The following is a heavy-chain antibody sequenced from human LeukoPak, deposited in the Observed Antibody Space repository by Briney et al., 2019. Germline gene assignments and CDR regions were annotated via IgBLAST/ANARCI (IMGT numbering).Heavy chain of an antibody. CDR3: ARGDPGYGSGGSCYSPPFQH. CDR1: GGSFSGYY. Sequence: SETLSLTCAVYGGSFSGYYWSWIRQPPGKGLEWIGEINHSGSTNYNPSLKSRATISVDTSKNQFSLKLSSVTAADTAVYYWARGDPGYGSGGSCYSPPFQHWGQGTLVTVSS. V-gene: IGHV4-34*01. D-gene: IGHD2-15*01. CDR2: INHSGST. J-gene: IGHJ1*01.